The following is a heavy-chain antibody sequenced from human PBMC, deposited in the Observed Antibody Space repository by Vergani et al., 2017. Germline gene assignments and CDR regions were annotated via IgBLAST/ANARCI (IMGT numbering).Heavy chain of an antibody. V-gene: IGHV3-21*01. CDR3: ARDLGGIDSGYDIDY. Sequence: EVQLLESGGGLVQPGGSLRLSCAASGFTFSSYAMSWVRQAPGKGLEWVSSISSSSSYIYYADSVKGRFTISRDNAKNSLYLQMNSLRAEDTAVYYCARDLGGIDSGYDIDYWGQGTLVTVSS. CDR1: GFTFSSYA. CDR2: ISSSSSYI. J-gene: IGHJ4*02. D-gene: IGHD5-12*01.